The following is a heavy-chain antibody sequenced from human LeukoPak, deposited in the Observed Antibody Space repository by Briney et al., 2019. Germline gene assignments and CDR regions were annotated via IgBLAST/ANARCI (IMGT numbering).Heavy chain of an antibody. Sequence: PGGSLRLSCAASGFTFGDNYMSWIRQAPGKGLECLSYISSSGSTIYYADSVKGRFTISRDNAKNSLYLQMNSLRAEDTAVYYCARDSEGGDDAFDIWGQGTMVTVSS. CDR2: ISSSGSTI. J-gene: IGHJ3*02. CDR1: GFTFGDNY. D-gene: IGHD1-26*01. CDR3: ARDSEGGDDAFDI. V-gene: IGHV3-11*04.